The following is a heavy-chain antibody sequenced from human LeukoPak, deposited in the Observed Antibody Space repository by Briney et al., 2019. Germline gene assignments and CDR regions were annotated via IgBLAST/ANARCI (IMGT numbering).Heavy chain of an antibody. CDR1: GGSFSGY. CDR3: ARGIEYKRSRAFDI. D-gene: IGHD1-14*01. J-gene: IGHJ3*02. Sequence: SETLSLTCAVYGGSFSGYWSWIRQPPGKGLEWIGQIYHSGSTSYNPSLKSRVTISVDTSKNQFSLKLSSVTAADTAVYYCARGIEYKRSRAFDIWGQGTMVTVSS. V-gene: IGHV4-34*09. CDR2: IYHSGST.